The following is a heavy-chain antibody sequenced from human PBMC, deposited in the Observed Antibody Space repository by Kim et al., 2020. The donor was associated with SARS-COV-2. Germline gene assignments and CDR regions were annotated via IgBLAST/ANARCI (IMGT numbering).Heavy chain of an antibody. CDR3: ARHYYGAGPGY. Sequence: TYYNPSLKSRVTISVDTAKNQFSLKLSSVTAADTAVYYCARHYYGAGPGYWGQGTLVTVSS. CDR2: T. D-gene: IGHD3-22*01. J-gene: IGHJ4*02. V-gene: IGHV4-39*01.